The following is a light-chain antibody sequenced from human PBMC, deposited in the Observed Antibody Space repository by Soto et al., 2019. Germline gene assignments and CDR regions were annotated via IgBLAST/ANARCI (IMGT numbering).Light chain of an antibody. CDR1: SSDVGGNNY. J-gene: IGLJ2*01. Sequence: QSVLTQPASVSGSPGQAITISGTGTSSDVGGNNYVSWYQQHPDKAPKLTIYEVSNRPSGVSNRFSGSKSGNTASLTISGLQAEDEADYYCSSYTSGSTVVFGGGTKLTVL. CDR2: EVS. CDR3: SSYTSGSTVV. V-gene: IGLV2-14*01.